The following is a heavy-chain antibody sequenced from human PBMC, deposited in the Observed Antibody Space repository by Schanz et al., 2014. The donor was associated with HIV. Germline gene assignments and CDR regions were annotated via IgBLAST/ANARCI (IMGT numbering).Heavy chain of an antibody. CDR2: ISDSGGST. CDR1: GFSFSSYA. D-gene: IGHD3-10*01. Sequence: EVQLLESGGGLLQPGGSLRLSCAASGFSFSSYAMSWVRQAPGKGLEWVSVISDSGGSTYYADSVKGRFTISRDNSKNTLHLQMNSLRAEDTAVYYCARDGSLNRGFDYWGQGTLVTVSS. CDR3: ARDGSLNRGFDY. J-gene: IGHJ4*02. V-gene: IGHV3-23*01.